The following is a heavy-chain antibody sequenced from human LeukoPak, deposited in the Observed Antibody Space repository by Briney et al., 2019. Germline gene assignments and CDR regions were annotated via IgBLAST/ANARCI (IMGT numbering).Heavy chain of an antibody. CDR1: GFNFSDYY. CDR3: ATVYWLAPWGGDP. J-gene: IGHJ5*02. V-gene: IGHV3-11*04. D-gene: IGHD5-12*01. CDR2: ISSNANTR. Sequence: PGGSLRLSCAASGFNFSDYYMGWIRQAPGKGLEWISYISSNANTRYYADSAKGRFTISRDNAKNALSLQMNSLRAEDTAVYYCATVYWLAPWGGDPWGQGTLVTVSS.